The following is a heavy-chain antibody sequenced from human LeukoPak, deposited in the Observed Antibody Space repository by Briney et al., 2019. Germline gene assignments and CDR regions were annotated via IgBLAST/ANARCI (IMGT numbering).Heavy chain of an antibody. V-gene: IGHV3-23*05. J-gene: IGHJ4*02. CDR2: FKTKYHQV. CDR3: ARSVPDYTRFDY. D-gene: IGHD4-11*01. CDR1: GFTFSSYA. Sequence: GGSLRLSCAASGFTFSSYAMNWVRQAPGKGLEWVSTFKTKYHQVYYAESVRGRFTISTDNSRNTVFLQMNSLRADDTALYYCARSVPDYTRFDYWGQGALVTVSS.